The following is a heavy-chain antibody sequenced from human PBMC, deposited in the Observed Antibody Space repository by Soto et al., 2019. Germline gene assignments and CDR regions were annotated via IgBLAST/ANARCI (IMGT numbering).Heavy chain of an antibody. D-gene: IGHD2-15*01. Sequence: QVQLVQSGAEVKKPGSSVKVSCKASGGTFSSYAISWVRQAPGQGLEWMGGIIPIFGTANYAQKFQGRVTMTADKSTLTAHRERSGLRSDDTALYFCARVIVVVVTATKYYSATDVSCQETTVTVS. CDR3: ARVIVVVVTATKYYSATDV. CDR2: IIPIFGTA. V-gene: IGHV1-69*06. J-gene: IGHJ6*02. CDR1: GGTFSSYA.